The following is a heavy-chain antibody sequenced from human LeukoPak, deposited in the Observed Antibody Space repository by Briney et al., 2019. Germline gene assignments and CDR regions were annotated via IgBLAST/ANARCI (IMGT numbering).Heavy chain of an antibody. Sequence: PSETLSLTCTVSGGSISSYYWSWIRQPAGKGLEWIGRIHTSGSTNYNPSLKSRVTMSVDTSKNQFSLKLSSVTAADTAVYYCARESLRYFDWLPDYWGQGTLVTVSS. J-gene: IGHJ4*02. CDR1: GGSISSYY. CDR2: IHTSGST. D-gene: IGHD3-9*01. V-gene: IGHV4-4*07. CDR3: ARESLRYFDWLPDY.